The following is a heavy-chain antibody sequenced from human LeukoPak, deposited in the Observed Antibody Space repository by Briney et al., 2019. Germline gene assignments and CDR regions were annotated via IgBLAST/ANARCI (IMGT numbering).Heavy chain of an antibody. J-gene: IGHJ6*02. CDR1: GFGFTSYW. Sequence: PGGSLRLSCAASGFGFTSYWMMWVRQAPGKGLEWVANIKQDGSEKYYVDSVKGRFSISRDNAKKSVYLQVNSLRDEDTAVYYCARYPMDVWGQGTTVTVSS. CDR3: ARYPMDV. V-gene: IGHV3-7*01. CDR2: IKQDGSEK.